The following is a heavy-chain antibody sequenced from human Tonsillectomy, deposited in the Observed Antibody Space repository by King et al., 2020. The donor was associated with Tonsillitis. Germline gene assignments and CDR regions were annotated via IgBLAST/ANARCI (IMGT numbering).Heavy chain of an antibody. CDR3: ARVGIAEGWFDP. Sequence: QLVQSGAEVKKPGASVKVSCKASGYTFTSYDINWVRQATGQGLEWMGWMNPNSGNTGYAQKFQGRVTMTRNTSISTAYMELSSLRSEDTDLYYCARVGIAEGWFDPWGQGTLVTVSS. CDR1: GYTFTSYD. D-gene: IGHD6-13*01. CDR2: MNPNSGNT. J-gene: IGHJ5*02. V-gene: IGHV1-8*02.